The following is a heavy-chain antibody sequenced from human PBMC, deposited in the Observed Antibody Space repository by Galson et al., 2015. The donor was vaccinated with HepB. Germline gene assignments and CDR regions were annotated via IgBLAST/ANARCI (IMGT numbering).Heavy chain of an antibody. Sequence: QSGAEVKKPGESLRISCKGSGYSFTNYWISWVRQMPGKGLEWMGRVDPSDSYSDYSPSFQGHVSISVDKSISTAYLQWSSLKASDTATYYCARLRGHDAYIGFYGMDVWGLGTTVTVSS. CDR1: GYSFTNYW. CDR2: VDPSDSYS. D-gene: IGHD5-24*01. CDR3: ARLRGHDAYIGFYGMDV. V-gene: IGHV5-10-1*01. J-gene: IGHJ6*02.